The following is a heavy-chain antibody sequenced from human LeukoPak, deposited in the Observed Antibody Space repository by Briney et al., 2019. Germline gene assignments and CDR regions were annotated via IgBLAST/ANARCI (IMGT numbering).Heavy chain of an antibody. V-gene: IGHV4-59*01. D-gene: IGHD5-18*01. Sequence: SETLSLTRTVSGGSISSYYWSWIRQPPGKGLEWIGYIYYSGSTNYNPSLKSRVTISVDTSKNQFSLKLSSVTAADTAVYYCARNTRDTAMVPDYYYYYGMDVWGQGTTVTVSS. CDR3: ARNTRDTAMVPDYYYYYGMDV. CDR1: GGSISSYY. J-gene: IGHJ6*02. CDR2: IYYSGST.